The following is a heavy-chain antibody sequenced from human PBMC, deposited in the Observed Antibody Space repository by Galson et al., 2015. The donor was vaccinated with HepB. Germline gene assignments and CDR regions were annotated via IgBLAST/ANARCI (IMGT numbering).Heavy chain of an antibody. V-gene: IGHV3-30*18. CDR1: GFTFSTYW. Sequence: SLRLSCAASGFTFSTYWMHWVRQAPGKGLEWVAAISYDGGTKYYGDSVKGRFTISRDNSMNTLYLQMNSLRVGDTAVYYCAKDRNYDIFDAYYFDYWGQGTLVTVSS. D-gene: IGHD3-9*01. CDR2: ISYDGGTK. J-gene: IGHJ4*02. CDR3: AKDRNYDIFDAYYFDY.